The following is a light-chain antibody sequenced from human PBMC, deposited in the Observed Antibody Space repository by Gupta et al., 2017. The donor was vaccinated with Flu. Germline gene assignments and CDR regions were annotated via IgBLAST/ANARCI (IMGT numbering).Light chain of an antibody. J-gene: IGKJ4*02. CDR1: QSVSSSY. CDR3: KQYVTAPQT. V-gene: IGKV3-20*01. CDR2: GAS. Sequence: DIVLTQSPGTLSLSPVESATLSCRASQSVSSSYLAWYQQKPGQAPRLLIYGASSRATGIPDRFSGSGSGTDFTLRISRMEAEDVGVYYCKQYVTAPQTFGGGTKVEIK.